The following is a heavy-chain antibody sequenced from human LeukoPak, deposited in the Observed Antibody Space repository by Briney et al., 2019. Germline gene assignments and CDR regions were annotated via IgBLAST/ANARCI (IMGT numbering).Heavy chain of an antibody. Sequence: GGSLRLSCAASGFTFSSYSMNWVRQAPGKGLEWVSSISSSSSYIYYADSVKGRFTISRDNAKNSLYLQMNSLRAEDTAVFYCAKVATKGNYYDSSGYSLDYWGQGTLVTVSS. D-gene: IGHD3-22*01. CDR1: GFTFSSYS. V-gene: IGHV3-21*04. J-gene: IGHJ4*02. CDR2: ISSSSSYI. CDR3: AKVATKGNYYDSSGYSLDY.